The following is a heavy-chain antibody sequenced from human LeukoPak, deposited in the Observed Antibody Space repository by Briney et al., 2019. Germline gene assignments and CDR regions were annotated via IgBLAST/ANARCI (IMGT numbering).Heavy chain of an antibody. CDR1: GFTFSGSA. Sequence: GGSLRLSCAASGFTFSGSAMHWVRQASGKGLEWVGRIRSKANSYATAYAASVKGRFTISRDDSKNTAYLQMNSLKTEDTAVYYCTRHLNGAVTGDYWGQGTQVTVSS. D-gene: IGHD2-21*02. CDR2: IRSKANSYAT. CDR3: TRHLNGAVTGDY. V-gene: IGHV3-73*01. J-gene: IGHJ4*02.